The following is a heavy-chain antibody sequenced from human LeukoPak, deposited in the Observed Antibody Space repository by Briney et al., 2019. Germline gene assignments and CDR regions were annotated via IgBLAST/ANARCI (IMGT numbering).Heavy chain of an antibody. CDR2: ISSSSSTI. Sequence: PGGSLRLSCAASGFTFSSYSMNWVRQAPGKGLEWVSYISSSSSTIYYADSVKGRFTISRDNAKNSLYLQMNSLRAEDTAVYYCARDLDLLSDAFDIWGQGTMVTVSS. CDR3: ARDLDLLSDAFDI. CDR1: GFTFSSYS. D-gene: IGHD1-1*01. J-gene: IGHJ3*02. V-gene: IGHV3-48*04.